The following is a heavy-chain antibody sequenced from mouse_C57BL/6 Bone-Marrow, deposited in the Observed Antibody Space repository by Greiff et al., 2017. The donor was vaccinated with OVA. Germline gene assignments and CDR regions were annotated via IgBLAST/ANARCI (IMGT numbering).Heavy chain of an antibody. CDR3: AREGNCAD. CDR2: IDPSDSYT. Sequence: VQLQQPGAELVKPGASVKLSCKASGYTFTSYWMQWVKQRPGQGLEWIGEIDPSDSYTNYNQKFKGKATLTVDTSSSTAYMQLSSLTSEDSAVYYCAREGNCADWGKGTLVTVSA. J-gene: IGHJ3*01. CDR1: GYTFTSYW. V-gene: IGHV1-50*01. D-gene: IGHD2-1*01.